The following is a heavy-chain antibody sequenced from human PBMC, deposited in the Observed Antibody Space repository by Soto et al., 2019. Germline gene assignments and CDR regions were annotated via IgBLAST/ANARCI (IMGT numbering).Heavy chain of an antibody. Sequence: SKNMSLTCAVYGGSFSGYYWSWIRQPPGKGLEWIGEINHSGSTNYNPSLKRRVTVSRDNSRNTLYLQTSSLRHEDTAVYYCAVDPSIAAAAVFDYWGQGTLVTVSS. CDR3: AVDPSIAAAAVFDY. V-gene: IGHV4-34*01. J-gene: IGHJ4*02. CDR2: INHSGST. CDR1: GGSFSGYY. D-gene: IGHD6-13*01.